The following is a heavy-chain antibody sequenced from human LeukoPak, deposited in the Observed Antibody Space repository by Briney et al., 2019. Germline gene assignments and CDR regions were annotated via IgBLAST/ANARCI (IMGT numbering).Heavy chain of an antibody. CDR3: TTDYPNSGYETFDY. V-gene: IGHV3-15*01. J-gene: IGHJ4*02. D-gene: IGHD5-12*01. CDR2: IKSKPDGGTI. Sequence: KPGGSLRLSCAASGFTFSNAWVSWVRQAPGKGLEWVGRIKSKPDGGTIDYAAPVKGRFTISRDDSKNTLYLRMKSLKTEDTAVYYCTTDYPNSGYETFDYWGQGTLVTVSS. CDR1: GFTFSNAW.